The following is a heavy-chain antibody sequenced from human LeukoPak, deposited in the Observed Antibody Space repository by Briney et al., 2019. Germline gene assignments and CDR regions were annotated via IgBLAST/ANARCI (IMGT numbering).Heavy chain of an antibody. Sequence: PGGSLRLSCAASEFTFSIAWMTWVRQAPGKGLEWVGRIKSKNDGETTDYAAPVKGRFGISRDDSRNTLYLQMDSLKTEDTAVYYCTKDDPFNKYWGQGTLVTVSS. V-gene: IGHV3-15*01. CDR1: EFTFSIAW. D-gene: IGHD2/OR15-2a*01. CDR3: TKDDPFNKY. CDR2: IKSKNDGETT. J-gene: IGHJ4*02.